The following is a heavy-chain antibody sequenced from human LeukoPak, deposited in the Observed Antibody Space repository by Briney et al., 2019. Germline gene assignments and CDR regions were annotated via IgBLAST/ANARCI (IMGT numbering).Heavy chain of an antibody. D-gene: IGHD6-13*01. CDR3: ARVGGSWPFDY. Sequence: PGGSLRLSCAASGFIFSDYYMSWIRQAPGKGLEWVSYISSSSSHTNYADSVKGRFTVARDNAKNSLYLQMYSLRAEDTAIYYCARVGGSWPFDYWGQGTLVTVSS. V-gene: IGHV3-11*06. CDR2: ISSSSSHT. CDR1: GFIFSDYY. J-gene: IGHJ4*02.